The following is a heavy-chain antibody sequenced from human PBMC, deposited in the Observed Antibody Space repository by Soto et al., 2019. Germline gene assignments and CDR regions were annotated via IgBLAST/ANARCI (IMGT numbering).Heavy chain of an antibody. CDR1: GYTFTSYA. CDR2: IIASIGNT. J-gene: IGHJ4*02. V-gene: IGHV1-3*01. CDR3: ARSIVVVTALDY. Sequence: GASVKVSCKASGYTFTSYAMHWVRQAPGQRLEWMGGIIASIGNTKYAQKFQGRVTITRDESTSTAYMELSSLRSEDTAVYYCARSIVVVTALDYWGQGTLVTVSS. D-gene: IGHD2-21*02.